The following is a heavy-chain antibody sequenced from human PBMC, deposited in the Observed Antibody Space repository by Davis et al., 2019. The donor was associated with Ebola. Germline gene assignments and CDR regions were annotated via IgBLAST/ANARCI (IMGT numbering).Heavy chain of an antibody. CDR1: GFSVSNNY. V-gene: IGHV3-64*04. J-gene: IGHJ6*04. Sequence: GGSLRLSCVASGFSVSNNYMSWVRQAPGKGLEYVSAISSNGGSTYYADSVKGRFTISRDNSKNTLYLQMNSLRAEDTAVYYCAKSGLSFGVVKYHYGMDVWGKGTTVTVSS. D-gene: IGHD3-3*01. CDR2: ISSNGGST. CDR3: AKSGLSFGVVKYHYGMDV.